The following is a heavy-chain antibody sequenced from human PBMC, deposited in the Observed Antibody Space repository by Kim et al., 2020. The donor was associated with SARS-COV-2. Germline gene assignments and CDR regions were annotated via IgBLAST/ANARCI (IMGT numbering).Heavy chain of an antibody. CDR3: ARDRGRRITFGGVIVIDAFDI. CDR2: IIPIFGTA. J-gene: IGHJ3*02. D-gene: IGHD3-16*02. CDR1: GGTFSSYA. V-gene: IGHV1-69*13. Sequence: SVKVSCKASGGTFSSYAISWVRQAPGQGLEWMGGIIPIFGTANYAQEFQGRVTITADESTSTAYMELSSLRSEDTAVYYCARDRGRRITFGGVIVIDAFDIWGQGTMVTVSS.